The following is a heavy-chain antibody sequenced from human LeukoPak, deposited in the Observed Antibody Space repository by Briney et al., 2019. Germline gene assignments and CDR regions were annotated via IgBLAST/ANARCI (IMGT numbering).Heavy chain of an antibody. CDR1: GASISGGYYY. Sequence: SETLSLTCSVSGASISGGYYYWSWVRQHPGKGLEWIGHIYYSGSTYYNPSLQSRLTISVDTSKNHFSLKLSAVTAADTAVYYCARVYYHDNSATIKYFDSWGQGTLVAVSS. D-gene: IGHD3-22*01. CDR2: IYYSGST. CDR3: ARVYYHDNSATIKYFDS. J-gene: IGHJ4*02. V-gene: IGHV4-31*03.